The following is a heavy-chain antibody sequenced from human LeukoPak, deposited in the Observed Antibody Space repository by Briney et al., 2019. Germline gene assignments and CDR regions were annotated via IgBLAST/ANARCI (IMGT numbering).Heavy chain of an antibody. J-gene: IGHJ4*02. CDR1: GLTFSSYA. D-gene: IGHD3-3*01. Sequence: GGSLRLSCAASGLTFSSYAMSWVRQAPGKGLEWVSAISGSSGHTYYADSVKGRFTISRDNSKNTLYLQMNSLRAEDKAVYYCAKVGFSGMEWLLFSDQWGQGTLVTVSS. V-gene: IGHV3-23*01. CDR3: AKVGFSGMEWLLFSDQ. CDR2: ISGSSGHT.